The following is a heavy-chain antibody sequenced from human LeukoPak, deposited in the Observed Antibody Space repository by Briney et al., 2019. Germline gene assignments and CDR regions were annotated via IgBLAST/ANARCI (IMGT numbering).Heavy chain of an antibody. CDR1: GYTFTGYY. CDR2: IIPIFGTA. Sequence: GASVKVSCKASGYTFTGYYMHWVRQAPGQGLEWMGGIIPIFGTANYAQKFQGRVTITADESTSTAYMELSSLRSEDTAVYYCARGEGDYSWFDPWGQGTLVTVSS. D-gene: IGHD2-21*02. CDR3: ARGEGDYSWFDP. J-gene: IGHJ5*02. V-gene: IGHV1-69*13.